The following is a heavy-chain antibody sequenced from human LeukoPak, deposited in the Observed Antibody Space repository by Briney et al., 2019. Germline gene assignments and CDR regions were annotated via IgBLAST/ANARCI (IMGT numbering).Heavy chain of an antibody. CDR2: ISGDGSTT. CDR3: AREAGTTDFDY. Sequence: WGSLRLSCAASGFSFSSHWMHWVRQAPGRGLVWVSRISGDGSTTTYADSVKGRFTISRDNAKNTLYLQMNFLRVEDTAVYYCAREAGTTDFDYWGQGTLVTVSS. V-gene: IGHV3-74*01. D-gene: IGHD6-19*01. CDR1: GFSFSSHW. J-gene: IGHJ4*02.